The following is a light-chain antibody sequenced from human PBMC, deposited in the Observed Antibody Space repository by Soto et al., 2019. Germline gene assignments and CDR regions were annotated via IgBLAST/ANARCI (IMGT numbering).Light chain of an antibody. CDR1: QSVSSSY. CDR3: KQRNIWPPIS. Sequence: EIVLTQSPGTLSLSPGERATLSCRASQSVSSSYLAWYQQKPGQPPRLLIYGAFNRAAGIPARFSGNGSGTIFTLTMRILEPEDSAVYYCKQRNIWPPISFVEGARLDNK. J-gene: IGKJ5*01. V-gene: IGKV3D-20*02. CDR2: GAF.